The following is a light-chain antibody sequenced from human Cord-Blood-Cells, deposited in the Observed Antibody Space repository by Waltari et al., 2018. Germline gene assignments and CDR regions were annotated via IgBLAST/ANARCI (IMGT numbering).Light chain of an antibody. CDR3: QQYYSTPT. CDR1: QSVLYSSNNKNY. V-gene: IGKV4-1*01. Sequence: IVMTQSPDSLAVSLGERATIKCKSSQSVLYSSNNKNYLAWYQQKPGQPPKLLIYWASTRESGVPDRFSGSGSGTDFTLTISSLQAEDVAVYYCQQYYSTPTFGQGTKVEIK. J-gene: IGKJ1*01. CDR2: WAS.